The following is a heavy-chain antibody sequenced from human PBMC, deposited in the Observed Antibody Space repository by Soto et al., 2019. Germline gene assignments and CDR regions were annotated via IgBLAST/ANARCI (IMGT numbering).Heavy chain of an antibody. J-gene: IGHJ3*02. CDR3: APHVYCSGGSCHYDAFDI. D-gene: IGHD2-15*01. CDR1: GFIFGNYM. V-gene: IGHV3-23*01. Sequence: EVQLLESGGGLVQPGESLRLSCAVSGFIFGNYMMTWVRQAPGKGLEWVSTIRDSGDSTYYADSVKGRFTISRDNFKKTLYLQMASRGAEDTAVYYCAPHVYCSGGSCHYDAFDIRGQGAMVTVSS. CDR2: IRDSGDST.